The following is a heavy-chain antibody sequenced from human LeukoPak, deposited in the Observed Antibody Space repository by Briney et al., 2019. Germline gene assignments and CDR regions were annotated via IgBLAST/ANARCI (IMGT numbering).Heavy chain of an antibody. J-gene: IGHJ4*02. CDR3: ARRRYYDSSGYYAIFDY. CDR2: IYYSGIT. CDR1: GGSISSYY. Sequence: PSETLSLTCTVSGGSISSYYWSWIRQPPGKGLEWIGYIYYSGITNYNPSLKSRVTISVDTSKNQFSLKLSSVTAADTAVYYCARRRYYDSSGYYAIFDYWGQGTLVTVSS. V-gene: IGHV4-59*08. D-gene: IGHD3-22*01.